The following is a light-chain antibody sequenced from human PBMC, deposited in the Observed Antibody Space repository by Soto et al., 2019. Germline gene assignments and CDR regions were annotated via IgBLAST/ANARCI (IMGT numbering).Light chain of an antibody. CDR2: AAS. V-gene: IGKV1-39*01. CDR1: QSISSY. Sequence: DIQMTQSPSSLSASVGDRVTITCRASQSISSYLNWYQQKPGKAPKVLIYAASSLQSGVPSRFSGSGSGTDFTPTISSLQPEDFATYYCQQTYSTPSITFGQGTRLEIK. J-gene: IGKJ5*01. CDR3: QQTYSTPSIT.